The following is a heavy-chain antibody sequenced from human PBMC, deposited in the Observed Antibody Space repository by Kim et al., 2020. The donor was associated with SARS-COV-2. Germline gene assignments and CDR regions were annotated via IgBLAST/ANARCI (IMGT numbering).Heavy chain of an antibody. V-gene: IGHV1-18*01. CDR1: GYTFTNYG. CDR3: ARDGRVVVATSDY. J-gene: IGHJ4*02. CDR2: ISGYNGNT. D-gene: IGHD2-15*01. Sequence: ASVKLSCKASGYTFTNYGITWVRQAPGQGLEWMGWISGYNGNTNYAEKVKGRVTVTTDTSTDTAYMELRSLRSDDTAVYYCARDGRVVVATSDYWGQGTLVTVSS.